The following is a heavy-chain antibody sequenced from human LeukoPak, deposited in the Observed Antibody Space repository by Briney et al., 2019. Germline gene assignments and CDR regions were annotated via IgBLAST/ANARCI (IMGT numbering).Heavy chain of an antibody. CDR2: ANGDASST. J-gene: IGHJ3*02. Sequence: GGCLRLSCAASGFTFSNHWMHWVREAPGKGLMWVSRANGDASSTNYADSVKGRFTISRDNTKNTLYLQMNSLRAEDTAVYFCAGATVTTDALDIWGQGTLVTVSS. CDR3: AGATVTTDALDI. V-gene: IGHV3-74*01. CDR1: GFTFSNHW. D-gene: IGHD4-17*01.